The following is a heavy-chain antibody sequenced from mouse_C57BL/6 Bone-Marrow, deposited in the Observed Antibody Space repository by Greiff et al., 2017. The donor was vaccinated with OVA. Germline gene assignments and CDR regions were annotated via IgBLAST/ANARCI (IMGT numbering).Heavy chain of an antibody. CDR2: IYPRSGNT. V-gene: IGHV1-81*01. CDR1: GYTFTSYC. Sequence: VQLQESGADLVRPGASVKLSCSASGYTFTSYCFCWLKQRTAQGLVWIGEIYPRSGNTYYNEKFKGKATLTADKSSSTEYMELRTLTSEDSAVYFCASPYYCGSSGYWGQGTTLTVSS. D-gene: IGHD1-1*01. CDR3: ASPYYCGSSGY. J-gene: IGHJ2*01.